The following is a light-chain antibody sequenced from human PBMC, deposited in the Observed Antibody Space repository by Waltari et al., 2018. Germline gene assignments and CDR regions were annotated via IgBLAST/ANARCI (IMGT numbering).Light chain of an antibody. CDR3: QHYVNLPAT. J-gene: IGKJ1*01. CDR1: QGFSHY. V-gene: IGKV3D-20*02. CDR2: HAS. Sequence: SCSAVQGFSHYLAWYQQKPGQAPRLLNYHASSRATGIPDRFSGSGSGTDFSLTISRLEPEDFAVYYCQHYVNLPATFGQGTKVEI.